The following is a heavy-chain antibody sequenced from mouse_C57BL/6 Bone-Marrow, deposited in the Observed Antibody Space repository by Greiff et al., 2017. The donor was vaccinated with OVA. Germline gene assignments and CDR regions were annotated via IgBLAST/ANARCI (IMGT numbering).Heavy chain of an antibody. V-gene: IGHV5-6*01. J-gene: IGHJ2*01. D-gene: IGHD6-1*01. CDR2: ISSGGSYT. CDR3: SRLAHYY. CDR1: GFTFSSYG. Sequence: EVQLVESGGDLVKPGGSLKLSCAASGFTFSSYGMSWVSQTPDKRLEWVATISSGGSYTDYPDSVKGRFTISRDNAKNTLYLQMSSLKSEDTATYYCSRLAHYYWGQGTTLTVAS.